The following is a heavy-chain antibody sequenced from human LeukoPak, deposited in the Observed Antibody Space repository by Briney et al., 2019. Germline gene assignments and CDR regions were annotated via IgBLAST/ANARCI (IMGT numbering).Heavy chain of an antibody. V-gene: IGHV4-38-2*01. CDR2: IYYSWGM. Sequence: SETLSLTCAGSGSSITSNYLWGWIRQPPGKALEWIATIYYSWGMYFNPSLKSRVTVSLDASKNQFSLKMTSLTAADTAIYYCARNLTAGFFDYWGQGIMVTVSS. CDR1: GSSITSNYL. J-gene: IGHJ4*02. D-gene: IGHD1-14*01. CDR3: ARNLTAGFFDY.